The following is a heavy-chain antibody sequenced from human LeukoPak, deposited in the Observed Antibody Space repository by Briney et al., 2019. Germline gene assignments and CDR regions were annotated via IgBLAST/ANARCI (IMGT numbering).Heavy chain of an antibody. CDR1: GFTFSSYW. Sequence: TGGSLRLSCAASGFTFSSYWMHWVRQAPGKGLVWVSRINSDGSSTSYADSVKGRFTISRDNAKNTLFLHMNTLRAEDTAIYYCAKDRTVGASYWYFDLWGRGTLVTVSS. J-gene: IGHJ2*01. CDR3: AKDRTVGASYWYFDL. V-gene: IGHV3-74*01. D-gene: IGHD1-26*01. CDR2: INSDGSST.